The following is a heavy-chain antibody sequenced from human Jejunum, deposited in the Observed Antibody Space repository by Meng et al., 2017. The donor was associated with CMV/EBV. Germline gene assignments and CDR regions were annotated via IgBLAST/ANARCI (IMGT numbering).Heavy chain of an antibody. CDR2: ISGTGMPI. CDR1: YD. Sequence: YDMSRIRQAPGKGLGWIAYISGTGMPIYYGNSMEGRFTISRDNARKSVFLEINNLRDEDTAVYYCARDLKAVAGTPYYYDYAMDLWGQGTTVTVSS. J-gene: IGHJ6*02. D-gene: IGHD6-19*01. CDR3: ARDLKAVAGTPYYYDYAMDL. V-gene: IGHV3-11*04.